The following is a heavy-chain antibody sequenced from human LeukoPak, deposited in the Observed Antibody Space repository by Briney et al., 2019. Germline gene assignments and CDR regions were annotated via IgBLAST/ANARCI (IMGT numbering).Heavy chain of an antibody. D-gene: IGHD3-22*01. CDR3: AKGRIMYYYDSSGSRHPFDY. CDR2: ISWNSGSI. J-gene: IGHJ4*02. CDR1: GFTFDDYA. Sequence: GGSLRLSCAASGFTFDDYAMHWVRQAPGKGLEWVSGISWNSGSIAYADSVKGRFTISRDNAKNSLYLQMNSLGVEDTALYYCAKGRIMYYYDSSGSRHPFDYWGQGTLVTVSS. V-gene: IGHV3-9*01.